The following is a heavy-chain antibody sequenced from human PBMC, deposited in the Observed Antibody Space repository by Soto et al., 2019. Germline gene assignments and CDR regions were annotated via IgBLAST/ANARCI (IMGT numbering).Heavy chain of an antibody. Sequence: QVQLVESGGGVVQPGRSLRLSCAASGFAFSTYAMHWVRQAPGKGLEWVAVISYGGNSEWYADSVKGRFTVSRDNSKNTLCLQMNSLRTEDTAMYYCARDTYGMDVWGQGTTVTVSS. J-gene: IGHJ6*02. CDR3: ARDTYGMDV. CDR1: GFAFSTYA. CDR2: ISYGGNSE. V-gene: IGHV3-30-3*01.